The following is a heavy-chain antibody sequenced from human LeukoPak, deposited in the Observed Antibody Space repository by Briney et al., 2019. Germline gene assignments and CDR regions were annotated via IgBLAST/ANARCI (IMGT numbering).Heavy chain of an antibody. Sequence: LPGGSLRLSCAASGFPFSTYWMSWVRQAPGKGLEWVAAISGSVASTYYADSVKGRLTISRDNSKNTLYLQMNSLRAEDTAVYYCAKHPSGYYYDLFDYWGQGTLVTVSS. CDR1: GFPFSTYW. CDR3: AKHPSGYYYDLFDY. D-gene: IGHD3-22*01. V-gene: IGHV3-23*01. CDR2: ISGSVAST. J-gene: IGHJ4*02.